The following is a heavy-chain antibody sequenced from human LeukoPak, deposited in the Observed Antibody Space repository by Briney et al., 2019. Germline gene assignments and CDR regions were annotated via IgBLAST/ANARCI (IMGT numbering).Heavy chain of an antibody. CDR3: ARDSHRFLEWSPYYMDV. CDR2: IYYSGST. D-gene: IGHD3-3*01. Sequence: ASETLSLTCTVSGGSISSGDYYWSWIRQPPGKGLEWIGYIYYSGSTYYNPSLKSRVTISVDTSKNQFSLKLSSVTAADTAVYYCARDSHRFLEWSPYYMDVWGKGTTVTVSS. CDR1: GGSISSGDYY. V-gene: IGHV4-30-4*08. J-gene: IGHJ6*03.